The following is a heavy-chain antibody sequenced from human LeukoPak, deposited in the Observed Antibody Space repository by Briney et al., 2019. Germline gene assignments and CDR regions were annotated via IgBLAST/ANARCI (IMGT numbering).Heavy chain of an antibody. CDR2: NIPISGTA. V-gene: IGHV1-69*01. J-gene: IGHJ4*02. CDR1: GGTFSSYS. CDR3: ARGYNILTKYYFDY. D-gene: IGHD3-9*01. Sequence: GASVKVSCKASGGTFSSYSINWVRQAPGQGLEWMGGNIPISGTANYAQKFQGRGTITADESTSTAYMELSSLRSEDTAVYYCARGYNILTKYYFDYWGQGTLVTVSS.